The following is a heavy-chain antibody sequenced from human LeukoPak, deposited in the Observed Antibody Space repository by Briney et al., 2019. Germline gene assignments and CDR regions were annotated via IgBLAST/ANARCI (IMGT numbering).Heavy chain of an antibody. D-gene: IGHD5-18*01. CDR3: ASPNVDTTQY. Sequence: SETLSLTCTVSGGSISSSSFSWGWIRQPPGKGLEWIGSIYCSGSTYYNPSLKSRVTISVDTSRNHFSLKLSSVTAADTAVYYCASPNVDTTQYWGQGTLVTVSS. CDR1: GGSISSSSFS. V-gene: IGHV4-39*02. CDR2: IYCSGST. J-gene: IGHJ4*02.